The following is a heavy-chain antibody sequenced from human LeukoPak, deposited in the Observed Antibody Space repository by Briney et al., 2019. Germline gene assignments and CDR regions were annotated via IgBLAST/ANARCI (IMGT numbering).Heavy chain of an antibody. J-gene: IGHJ4*02. CDR2: IYYSGST. CDR1: NGSISSDTYF. V-gene: IGHV4-61*01. D-gene: IGHD6-13*01. Sequence: SETLSLTCTVSNGSISSDTYFWSWIRQPPGKGLEWIGYIYYSGSTNYNPSLKSRVTISVDTSKNQFSLKLSSVTAADTAVYYCARDSRFVAAAGTFDYWGQGTLVTVSS. CDR3: ARDSRFVAAAGTFDY.